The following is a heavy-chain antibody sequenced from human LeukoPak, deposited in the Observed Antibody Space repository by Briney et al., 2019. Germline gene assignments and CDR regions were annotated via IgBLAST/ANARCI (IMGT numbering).Heavy chain of an antibody. J-gene: IGHJ4*02. CDR2: IKEDESAK. V-gene: IGHV3-7*01. Sequence: PGGSLRLSCAASGFTFNTYWMAWVRQAPGKGLEWVANIKEDESAKHPADSVKGRFTISRDNARNSVYLQMSSLRGDDTAVYYCARDVGGSLDYWGQGTLVTVSS. CDR3: ARDVGGSLDY. CDR1: GFTFNTYW. D-gene: IGHD1-26*01.